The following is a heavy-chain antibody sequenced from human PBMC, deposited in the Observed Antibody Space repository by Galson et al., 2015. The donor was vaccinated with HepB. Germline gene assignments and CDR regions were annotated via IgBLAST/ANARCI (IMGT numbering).Heavy chain of an antibody. J-gene: IGHJ1*01. Sequence: SLRLSCVASGFAFSAEAMSWVRQVPGKGLEWVSTIAVSDDSTYYADSVKGRFTISRDNSKSTVYLQMNSLRVEDAAIYYCAQKYVRFANWGQGTLVTVSS. CDR3: AQKYVRFAN. CDR1: GFAFSAEA. D-gene: IGHD3-16*01. V-gene: IGHV3-23*01. CDR2: IAVSDDST.